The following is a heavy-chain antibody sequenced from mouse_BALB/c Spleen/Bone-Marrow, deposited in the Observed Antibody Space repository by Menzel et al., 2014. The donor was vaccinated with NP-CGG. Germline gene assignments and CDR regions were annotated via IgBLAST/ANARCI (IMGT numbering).Heavy chain of an antibody. Sequence: QLKESGPELVKPGASVKMSCKASGYTFTSYVVHWVKQKPGQGLEWIGNINPYTDNTKYNEKFKGKATLTSDTSSSTACMELSNLTSEDSAVDFCGRSRYGCGWYFDVWGAGTTVTGSS. CDR1: GYTFTSYV. CDR2: INPYTDNT. D-gene: IGHD2-2*01. V-gene: IGHV1-14*01. J-gene: IGHJ1*01. CDR3: GRSRYGCGWYFDV.